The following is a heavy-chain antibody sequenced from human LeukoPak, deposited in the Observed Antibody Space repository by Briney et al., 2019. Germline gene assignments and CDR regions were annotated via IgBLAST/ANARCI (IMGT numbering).Heavy chain of an antibody. J-gene: IGHJ4*02. V-gene: IGHV3-11*01. Sequence: PGGSLRLSCAASGFTFRDYYMIWIRQAPGKGLEWVSYISSSGSTIYYADSVKGRFTISRDNAKNSLYLQMNSLRAEDTAVYYCARPTDYYASSGYRHWGQGTLVTVSS. CDR2: ISSSGSTI. D-gene: IGHD3-22*01. CDR3: ARPTDYYASSGYRH. CDR1: GFTFRDYY.